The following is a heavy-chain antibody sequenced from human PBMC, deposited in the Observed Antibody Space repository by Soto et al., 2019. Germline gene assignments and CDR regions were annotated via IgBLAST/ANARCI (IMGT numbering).Heavy chain of an antibody. CDR3: ARADPDASVGY. D-gene: IGHD2-15*01. CDR2: ISYSGST. Sequence: SEALSLTCTVSGGSMSSYYWTWLRQSPGRGLEWIGYISYSGSTYYNPSLKSRVTISADTSKNQFSLRMNSMIAADTAVYYCARADPDASVGYWGQGTLVTVSS. CDR1: GGSMSSYY. J-gene: IGHJ4*02. V-gene: IGHV4-59*01.